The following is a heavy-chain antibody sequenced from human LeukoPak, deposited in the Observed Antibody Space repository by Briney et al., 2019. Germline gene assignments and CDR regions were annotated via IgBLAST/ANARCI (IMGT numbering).Heavy chain of an antibody. CDR1: GGSLSSYY. V-gene: IGHV4-4*09. CDR3: ARHSGGDDYYYYYMDV. CDR2: IYTSGST. D-gene: IGHD3-16*01. Sequence: PSETLSLTCTVSGGSLSSYYWSWIRQPPGKGLVWIGYIYTSGSTNYNPSLKSRVTISVDASKNQFSLKLSSVTAADTAVYYCARHSGGDDYYYYYMDVWGKGTTVTVSS. J-gene: IGHJ6*03.